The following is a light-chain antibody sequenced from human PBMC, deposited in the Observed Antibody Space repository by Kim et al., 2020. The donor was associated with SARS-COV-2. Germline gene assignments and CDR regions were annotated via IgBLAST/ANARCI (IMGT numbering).Light chain of an antibody. Sequence: SLTVTCRETSSDVGQYKLVSRYQQNPGKAPKLMLYDGTRRPSGVSHRFSRSKSGSTASLTISGLQPEDEADYFCSSYANSSTYVFGSGTKVTVL. CDR1: SSDVGQYKL. V-gene: IGLV2-23*01. CDR2: DGT. CDR3: SSYANSSTYV. J-gene: IGLJ1*01.